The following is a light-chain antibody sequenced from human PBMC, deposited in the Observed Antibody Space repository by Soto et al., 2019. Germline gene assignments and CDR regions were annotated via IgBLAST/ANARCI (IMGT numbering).Light chain of an antibody. V-gene: IGKV3-11*01. CDR1: QSVSSY. J-gene: IGKJ1*01. CDR3: QQRSNWPRT. CDR2: DAP. Sequence: IVLTQSPATLSLSPGERATLSCRASQSVSSYLAWYQQKPGQAPRLLIYDAPNRATGIPARFSGSGSGTDFTLTISSLEPEDFAVYYCQQRSNWPRTFGQGTKVDIK.